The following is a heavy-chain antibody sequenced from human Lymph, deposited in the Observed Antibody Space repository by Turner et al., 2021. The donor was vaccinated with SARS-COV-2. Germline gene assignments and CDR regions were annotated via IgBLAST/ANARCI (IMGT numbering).Heavy chain of an antibody. CDR2: ISYDGSNK. J-gene: IGHJ4*02. CDR3: AKMGGVYCSGGNCYSGRLDY. V-gene: IGHV3-30*18. CDR1: GFPLRSYG. Sequence: QVQLVESGGGVVQPGRSLRLFCAASGFPLRSYGMHWVRQGPGKGLEWVAVISYDGSNKYYADSVKGRFTISRDNSKNTLFLQMNSLRAEDTAVYYCAKMGGVYCSGGNCYSGRLDYWGQGTLVTVSS. D-gene: IGHD2-15*01.